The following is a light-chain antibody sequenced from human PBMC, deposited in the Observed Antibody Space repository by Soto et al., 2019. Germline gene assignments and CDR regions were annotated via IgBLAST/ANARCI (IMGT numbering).Light chain of an antibody. Sequence: EIVLTQSPATLSLSPGERATLSCRASQSLSSYLAWYQQKPGQAPRLLIYDASNRATGIPARFSGSGSGTDFTLTISSLEPEDFAVYYCQQRSNWPITLGQGTRLEIK. CDR2: DAS. V-gene: IGKV3-11*01. CDR1: QSLSSY. J-gene: IGKJ5*01. CDR3: QQRSNWPIT.